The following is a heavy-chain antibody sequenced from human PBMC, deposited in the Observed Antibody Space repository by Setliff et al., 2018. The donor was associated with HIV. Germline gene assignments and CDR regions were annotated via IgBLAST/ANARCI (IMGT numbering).Heavy chain of an antibody. J-gene: IGHJ6*04. D-gene: IGHD2-8*01. Sequence: PSETLSLTCTVSGGSIWNYYWSWIRQPPGKGLEWIGTIYDSGSTYYNPSLKSRVTISVDTSKNQFSLKLSSVTAADTAVYYCARDQRYCTNALCPEALDVWGKGTTVTVSS. CDR1: GGSIWNYY. CDR3: ARDQRYCTNALCPEALDV. CDR2: IYDSGST. V-gene: IGHV4-39*07.